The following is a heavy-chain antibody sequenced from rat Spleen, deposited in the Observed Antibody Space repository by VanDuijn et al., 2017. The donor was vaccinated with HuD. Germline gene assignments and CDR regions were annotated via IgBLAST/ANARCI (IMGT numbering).Heavy chain of an antibody. Sequence: EVQMVESGGGLVKPGRSLKLSCAASGFTFSNYYMAWVRQAPTKGLEWVASISPSGGSTYYPDSVKGRFTISRDNAKSTLYLQMDSLRSEDTATYYCATGIMYTTDPFDYWGQGVMVTVSS. CDR2: ISPSGGST. J-gene: IGHJ2*01. V-gene: IGHV5-27*01. D-gene: IGHD1-6*01. CDR1: GFTFSNYY. CDR3: ATGIMYTTDPFDY.